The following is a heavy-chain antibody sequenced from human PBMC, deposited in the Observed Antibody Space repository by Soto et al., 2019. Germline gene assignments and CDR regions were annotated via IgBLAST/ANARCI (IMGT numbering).Heavy chain of an antibody. J-gene: IGHJ4*02. V-gene: IGHV1-2*02. CDR1: CYTCIEYF. D-gene: IGHD2-15*01. CDR3: VRGLKWREIEY. CDR2: INPSSGET. Sequence: ASLNVSFKACCYTCIEYFSQLLLQAPGQGLEWMGWINPSSGETTYAKKFQGRVNMTRDTSISTAYMDLITLRSDDTAIYYCVRGLKWREIEYWGQRTPVTVSS.